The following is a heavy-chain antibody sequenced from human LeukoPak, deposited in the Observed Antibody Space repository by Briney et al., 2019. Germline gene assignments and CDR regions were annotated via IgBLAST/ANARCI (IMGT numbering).Heavy chain of an antibody. CDR2: FDPEDGET. CDR1: GYTFTSYG. Sequence: ASVKVSCKASGYTFTSYGISWVRQAPGKGLEWMGGFDPEDGETIYAQKFQGRVTMTEDTSTDTAYMELSSLRFEDTAVYYCATGPNYYDSRGTDYWGQGTLVTVSS. D-gene: IGHD3-22*01. V-gene: IGHV1-24*01. CDR3: ATGPNYYDSRGTDY. J-gene: IGHJ4*02.